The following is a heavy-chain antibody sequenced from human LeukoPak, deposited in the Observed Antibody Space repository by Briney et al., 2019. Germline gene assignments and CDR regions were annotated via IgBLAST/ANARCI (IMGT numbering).Heavy chain of an antibody. V-gene: IGHV1-46*01. Sequence: ASVKVSCKASGYTFTSYYMHWVRQAPGQGLEWMGIINPSGGSTSYAQKFQGRVTITRDTSTSTVYRELSSLRSEDTAVYYCAREGCSGGSCYVPIDYWGQGTLVSVSS. CDR1: GYTFTSYY. D-gene: IGHD2-15*01. J-gene: IGHJ4*02. CDR3: AREGCSGGSCYVPIDY. CDR2: INPSGGST.